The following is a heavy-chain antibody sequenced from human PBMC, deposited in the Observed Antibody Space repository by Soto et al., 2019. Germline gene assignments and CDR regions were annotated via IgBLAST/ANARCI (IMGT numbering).Heavy chain of an antibody. V-gene: IGHV4-31*03. CDR3: ARVSGIVVVPTAKDPHYYYMDV. CDR2: IYYTGSP. J-gene: IGHJ6*03. Sequence: QVQLQESGPGLVKPSQTLSLTCTVSGGSISGGPYYWTWIRQHPGSGLEWIGYIYYTGSPYYNPSLKSRVIMSVDTSNNQLSLKLSSVTAADTAVYFCARVSGIVVVPTAKDPHYYYMDVWGKGTTVTVSS. D-gene: IGHD2-2*01. CDR1: GGSISGGPYY.